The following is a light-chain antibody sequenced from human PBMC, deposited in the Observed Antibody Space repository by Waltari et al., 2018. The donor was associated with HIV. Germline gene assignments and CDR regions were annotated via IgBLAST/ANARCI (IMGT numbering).Light chain of an antibody. CDR2: EVS. V-gene: IGLV2-14*01. J-gene: IGLJ3*02. CDR3: SSYTSTWGV. CDR1: NSDVGGYTF. Sequence: QSALTQPASVSGSPAQSITISCTGLNSDVGGYTFVSWYQQHPGRAPKLLIYEVSYRPSSVSTRFSGSMSGDTASLTISGLQAEDEADYYCSSYTSTWGVFGGGTKLTVL.